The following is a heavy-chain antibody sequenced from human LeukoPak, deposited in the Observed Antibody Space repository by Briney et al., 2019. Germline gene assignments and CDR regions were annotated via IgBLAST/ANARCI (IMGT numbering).Heavy chain of an antibody. V-gene: IGHV4-59*08. CDR2: IYYSGST. CDR1: GGSISSYY. CDR3: ARHGGYSSDHDAFDI. J-gene: IGHJ3*02. Sequence: PSETLSLTCTVSGGSISSYYWSWIRQPPGKGLEWIGYIYYSGSTNYNPSLKSRVTISVDTSKNQFSLKLSSVTAADTAVYYCARHGGYSSDHDAFDIWGQGTMVTVSP. D-gene: IGHD5-18*01.